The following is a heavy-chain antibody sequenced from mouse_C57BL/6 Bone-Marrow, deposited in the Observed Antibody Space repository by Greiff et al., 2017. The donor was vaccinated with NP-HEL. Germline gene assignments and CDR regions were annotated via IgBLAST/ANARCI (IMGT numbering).Heavy chain of an antibody. CDR1: GFTINASS. V-gene: IGHV14-4*01. CDR3: TTCGSSPYAMDY. J-gene: IGHJ4*01. CDR2: IDPENGDT. Sequence: VQLQQSGAELVRPGASVKGGGTGSGFTINASSLPWVQPRPAQGLYCIVLIDPENGDTEYASKFQGKATITADTSSNTAYLQLSSLTSEDTAVYDCTTCGSSPYAMDYWGQGTSVTVSS. D-gene: IGHD1-1*01.